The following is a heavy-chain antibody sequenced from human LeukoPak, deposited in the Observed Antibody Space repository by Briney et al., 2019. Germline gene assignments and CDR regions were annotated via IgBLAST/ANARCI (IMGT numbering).Heavy chain of an antibody. CDR1: GGSIRSTSYY. J-gene: IGHJ4*02. Sequence: SETLSLTCTVSGGSIRSTSYYWGWIRQPPGKGLEWIANIYYRGSTYYNPSLKSRVTISVDTSKNQFSLRLRSLTAADTAVYYCAGLRRQRLDFDSWGQGALVTVSS. CDR2: IYYRGST. V-gene: IGHV4-39*07. D-gene: IGHD6-25*01. CDR3: AGLRRQRLDFDS.